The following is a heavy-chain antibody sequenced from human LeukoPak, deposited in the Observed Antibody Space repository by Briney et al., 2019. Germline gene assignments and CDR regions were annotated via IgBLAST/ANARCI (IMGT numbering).Heavy chain of an antibody. CDR1: GFTFSTYL. V-gene: IGHV3-64D*09. J-gene: IGHJ4*02. D-gene: IGHD3-22*01. CDR2: ISSNGGST. CDR3: VKDDSYYYDSSGYPH. Sequence: GGSLRLSCSASGFTFSTYLMHWVRQAPWKELEYVSAISSNGGSTYYADSVKGRFTISRDNSKNTLYLQMSSLRAEDTAVYHCVKDDSYYYDSSGYPHWGQGTLVTVSS.